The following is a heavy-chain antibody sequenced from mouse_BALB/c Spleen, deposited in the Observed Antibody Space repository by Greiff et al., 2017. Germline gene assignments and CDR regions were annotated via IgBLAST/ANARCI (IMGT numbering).Heavy chain of an antibody. V-gene: IGHV10S3*01. J-gene: IGHJ4*01. CDR1: GFTFNTNA. D-gene: IGHD2-14*01. CDR3: VIAYYRYDGAMDY. CDR2: IRSKSNNYAT. Sequence: EADGGLVQPKGSLKLSCAASGFTFNTNAMNWVRQAPGKGLEWVARIRSKSNNYATYYADSVKDRFTISRDDSQSMLYLQMNNLKTEDTAMYYCVIAYYRYDGAMDYWGQGTSVTVSS.